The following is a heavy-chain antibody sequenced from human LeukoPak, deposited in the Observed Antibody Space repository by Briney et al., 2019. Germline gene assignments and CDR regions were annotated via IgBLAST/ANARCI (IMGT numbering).Heavy chain of an antibody. V-gene: IGHV3-48*03. D-gene: IGHD6-19*01. CDR2: ISSSGSTI. CDR3: AKSGLRYYYYMDV. CDR1: GFTFSSYE. J-gene: IGHJ6*03. Sequence: GGSLRLSCAASGFTFSSYEMNWVRQAPGKGLEWVSYISSSGSTIYYADSVKGRFTISRDNSKNTLYLQMNSLRAEDTAVYYCAKSGLRYYYYMDVWGKGTTVTVSS.